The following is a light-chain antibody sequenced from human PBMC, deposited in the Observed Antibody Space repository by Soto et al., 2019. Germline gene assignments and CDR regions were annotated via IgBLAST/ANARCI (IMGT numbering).Light chain of an antibody. CDR2: DVA. V-gene: IGKV1-5*01. CDR3: HQYDSYPLT. J-gene: IGKJ4*01. CDR1: QNINNW. Sequence: DIQMTQSPSTLSAFVGDRVTITCRASQNINNWLVWYQEKPGKAPNVLIFDVAKLQSGVPSRFSGSGSGTELTLTISSLQPDDFATYYCHQYDSYPLTFGGGTKVQMK.